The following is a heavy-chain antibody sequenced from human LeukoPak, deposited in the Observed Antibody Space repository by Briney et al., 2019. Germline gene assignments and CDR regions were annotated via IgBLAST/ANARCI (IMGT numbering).Heavy chain of an antibody. J-gene: IGHJ4*02. CDR1: GFTFSSYS. CDR2: ISSSSSYI. Sequence: TGGSLRLSCAASGFTFSSYSMNWVRQAPGKGLEWVSSISSSSSYIYYTDSVKGRFTISRDNAKNSLYLQMNSLRAEDTAVYYCARDTNPYSRATAFDYWGQGTLVTVSS. D-gene: IGHD6-13*01. CDR3: ARDTNPYSRATAFDY. V-gene: IGHV3-21*01.